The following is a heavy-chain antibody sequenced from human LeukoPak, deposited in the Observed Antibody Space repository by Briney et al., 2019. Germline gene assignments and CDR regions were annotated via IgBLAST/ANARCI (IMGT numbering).Heavy chain of an antibody. J-gene: IGHJ5*02. CDR3: ARDSGTTGEVKFDP. CDR1: GGSFSGYY. Sequence: SETLSLTCAVYGGSFSGYYWSWIRQPPGKGLEWIGEINHSGSTNYNPSLKSRVTISVDTSKTQFSLKLSSVTAADTAVYYCARDSGTTGEVKFDPWGQGTLVTVSA. D-gene: IGHD3-10*01. CDR2: INHSGST. V-gene: IGHV4-34*01.